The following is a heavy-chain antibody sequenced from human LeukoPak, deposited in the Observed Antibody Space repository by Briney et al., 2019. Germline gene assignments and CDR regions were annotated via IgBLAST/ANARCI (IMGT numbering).Heavy chain of an antibody. CDR2: IYYSGST. V-gene: IGHV4-39*07. J-gene: IGHJ4*02. CDR1: GGSISSSSYY. CDR3: ARVSGYSDDY. D-gene: IGHD3-22*01. Sequence: PSETLSLTCTVSGGSISSSSYYWGWIRQPPGKGLEWIGSIYYSGSTYYNPSLKSRVTISVDTSKNQFSLKLSSVTAADTAVYYCARVSGYSDDYWGQGTLVTVSS.